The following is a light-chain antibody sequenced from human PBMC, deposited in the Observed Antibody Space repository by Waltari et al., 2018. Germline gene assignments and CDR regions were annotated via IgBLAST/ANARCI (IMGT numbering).Light chain of an antibody. J-gene: IGLJ2*01. V-gene: IGLV2-14*03. Sequence: QSALPPPASVSGSPGQPITIPSTGTSSDVGDSNYVPWNQQHPGKAPKLMIYDVSNRPSGVSNRFSGSKSGNTASLTISGRQAEDEADYYCSSYIGSSTLELFGGGTSLTVL. CDR1: SSDVGDSNY. CDR2: DVS. CDR3: SSYIGSSTLEL.